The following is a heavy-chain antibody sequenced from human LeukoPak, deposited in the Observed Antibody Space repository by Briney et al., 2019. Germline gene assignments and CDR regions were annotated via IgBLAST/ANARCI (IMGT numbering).Heavy chain of an antibody. Sequence: GASVKVSCKASGYTFTSYGISWVRQAPGQGLEWMGWISAYNGNTNYAQKLQGRVSMTRDTSTSTVYMELSSLRSEDTAVYYCARDVGIAVYYMDVWGKGTTVTVSS. CDR1: GYTFTSYG. V-gene: IGHV1-18*01. CDR2: ISAYNGNT. CDR3: ARDVGIAVYYMDV. J-gene: IGHJ6*03. D-gene: IGHD6-13*01.